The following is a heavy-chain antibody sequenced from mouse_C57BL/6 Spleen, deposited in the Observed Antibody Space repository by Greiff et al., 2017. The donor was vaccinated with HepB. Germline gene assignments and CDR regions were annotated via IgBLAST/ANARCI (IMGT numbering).Heavy chain of an antibody. CDR1: GYTFTSYW. Sequence: VQLQQPGAELVKPGASVKMSCKASGYTFTSYWITWVKQRPGQGLEWIGDIYPGSGSTNYNEKFKSKATLTVDTSSSTAYMQPSSLTSEDSAVYNGAKQPNYGSSPYDAMDYWGQGTSVTVSS. CDR3: AKQPNYGSSPYDAMDY. V-gene: IGHV1-55*01. D-gene: IGHD1-1*01. J-gene: IGHJ4*01. CDR2: IYPGSGST.